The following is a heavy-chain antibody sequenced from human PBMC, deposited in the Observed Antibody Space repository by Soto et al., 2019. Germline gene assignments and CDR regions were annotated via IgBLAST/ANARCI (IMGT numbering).Heavy chain of an antibody. CDR3: ATYDYGDPPNY. J-gene: IGHJ4*02. Sequence: SETLSLTCAVYGGSFSGYYWSWIRQPPGKGLEWIGEINHSGSTNYNPSLKNRVTISVDTSKNQFSLKLSSVTAADTAVYYCATYDYGDPPNYWGQGTLVTVSS. V-gene: IGHV4-34*01. CDR2: INHSGST. CDR1: GGSFSGYY. D-gene: IGHD4-17*01.